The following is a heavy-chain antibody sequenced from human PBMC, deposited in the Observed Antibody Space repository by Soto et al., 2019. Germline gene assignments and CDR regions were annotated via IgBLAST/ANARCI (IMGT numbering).Heavy chain of an antibody. D-gene: IGHD5-18*01. V-gene: IGHV3-23*01. CDR2: ISANGGDT. CDR3: AKPQYNYDYGSFND. J-gene: IGHJ4*02. CDR1: GFTFRSFA. Sequence: EVQLLESGGGLEQPGGSLRLSCAASGFTFRSFAMSWVRQAPGKGLEWVSGISANGGDTNYADSVKGRFTISRDNSKNTLYLKLNSLRAEDTAVYYCAKPQYNYDYGSFNDWAQGTLVTVAS.